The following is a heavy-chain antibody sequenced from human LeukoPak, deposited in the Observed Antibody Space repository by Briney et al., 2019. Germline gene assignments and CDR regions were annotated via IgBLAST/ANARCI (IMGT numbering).Heavy chain of an antibody. D-gene: IGHD3-22*01. CDR3: TTDRYYDAAYTT. Sequence: KPGGSLRLSCAASGFTFSNAWMSWVRQAPGKGLEWVGRIKSKTDGGTTDYAAPVKGRFTISRDDSKNTLFLRMNSLRTEDTAVYYRTTDRYYDAAYTTWGQGTLVTVSS. CDR2: IKSKTDGGTT. V-gene: IGHV3-15*01. CDR1: GFTFSNAW. J-gene: IGHJ4*02.